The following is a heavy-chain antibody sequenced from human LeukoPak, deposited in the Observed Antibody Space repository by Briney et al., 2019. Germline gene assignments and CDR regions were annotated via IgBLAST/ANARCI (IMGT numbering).Heavy chain of an antibody. CDR1: GGSTSGYY. D-gene: IGHD4-23*01. CDR3: ARPGGRDHGGNSVAFDI. Sequence: SETLSLTCTVSGGSTSGYYWSWIRQPPGKGLEWLGFIYNTGNTNYNPSLKSRVTISLDTSKNQFSLSLSSVTAADTAVYYCARPGGRDHGGNSVAFDIWGQGTMVTVSS. J-gene: IGHJ3*02. V-gene: IGHV4-59*08. CDR2: IYNTGNT.